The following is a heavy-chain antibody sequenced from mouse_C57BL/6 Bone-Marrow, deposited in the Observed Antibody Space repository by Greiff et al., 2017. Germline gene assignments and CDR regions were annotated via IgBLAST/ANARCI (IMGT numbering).Heavy chain of an antibody. CDR3: ARGRLGRYYYGSSYVFAY. Sequence: QVQLKESGPELVKPGASVKISCKASGYAFSSSWMNWVKQRPGKGLEWIGRIYPGDGDTNYNGKFKGKATLTADKSSSTAYMQLSSLTSEDSAVYFCARGRLGRYYYGSSYVFAYWGQGTLVTVSA. D-gene: IGHD1-1*01. CDR2: IYPGDGDT. J-gene: IGHJ3*01. CDR1: GYAFSSSW. V-gene: IGHV1-82*01.